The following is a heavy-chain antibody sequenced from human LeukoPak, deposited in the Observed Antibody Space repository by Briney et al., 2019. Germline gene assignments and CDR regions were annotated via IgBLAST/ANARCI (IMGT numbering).Heavy chain of an antibody. Sequence: GGSLRLSCAGSGFTFALYAVHWVRQAPGKRLEWVAFISSDGTTEHYRDSVKGRFTLSRDNSKNTVSLQMNSLGTEDTAVYYCARGRDSGSFIIDYWGQGTLVTVSS. J-gene: IGHJ4*02. CDR2: ISSDGTTE. D-gene: IGHD3-10*01. V-gene: IGHV3-30-3*01. CDR3: ARGRDSGSFIIDY. CDR1: GFTFALYA.